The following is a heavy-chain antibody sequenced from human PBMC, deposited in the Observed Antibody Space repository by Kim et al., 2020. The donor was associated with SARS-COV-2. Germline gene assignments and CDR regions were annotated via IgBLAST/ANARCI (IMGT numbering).Heavy chain of an antibody. Sequence: SETLSLTCAVYGGSFSGYYWSWIRQPPGKGLEWIGEINHSGSTNYNPSLKSRVTISVDTSKNQFSLKLSSVTAADTAVYYCARTTTVPTGGAFDIWGQGTMVTVSS. D-gene: IGHD4-17*01. V-gene: IGHV4-34*01. J-gene: IGHJ3*02. CDR2: INHSGST. CDR3: ARTTTVPTGGAFDI. CDR1: GGSFSGYY.